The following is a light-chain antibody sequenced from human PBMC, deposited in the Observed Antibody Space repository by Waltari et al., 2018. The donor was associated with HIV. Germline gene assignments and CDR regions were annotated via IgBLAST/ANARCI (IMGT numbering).Light chain of an antibody. J-gene: IGLJ1*01. Sequence: SYVLTQPASVSVAPGQTANVTCVGDNVESKSVHWYQQRAGKAPILVLYDDTDRPSGIPGRFSGSNFGNTATLTISRVEDGDEGDYYCHVWESSSDEYVFGTGTKVTV. CDR1: NVESKS. CDR3: HVWESSSDEYV. CDR2: DDT. V-gene: IGLV3-21*02.